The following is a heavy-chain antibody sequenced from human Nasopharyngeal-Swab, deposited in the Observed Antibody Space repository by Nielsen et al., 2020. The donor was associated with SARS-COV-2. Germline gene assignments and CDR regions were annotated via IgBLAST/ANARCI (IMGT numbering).Heavy chain of an antibody. D-gene: IGHD5-24*01. CDR3: ARAGRVGDAYTGLDV. CDR2: INHNERT. Sequence: SETLSLTCSVSGGSFNGFYWNWIRPAPGKGLGWIGEINHNERTNYNPSLKSRIAMLVDTSNNQVSLKVSSVSAGDTAVYYCARAGRVGDAYTGLDVWGQGTTVTVSS. J-gene: IGHJ6*02. CDR1: GGSFNGFY. V-gene: IGHV4-34*01.